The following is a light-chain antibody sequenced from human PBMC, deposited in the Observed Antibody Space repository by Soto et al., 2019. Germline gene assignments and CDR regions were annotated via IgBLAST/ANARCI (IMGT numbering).Light chain of an antibody. Sequence: EIVLTQSPGTLSLSPGERATLSCRTSQSVSSSFVAWYQHRPGQAPRLLIHGASSRAPGVPARFSGSGSGTDFTLTISRLEPEDFAVYYCQKYDSSPLYTFGQGTKVEI. J-gene: IGKJ2*01. CDR3: QKYDSSPLYT. CDR1: QSVSSSF. V-gene: IGKV3-20*01. CDR2: GAS.